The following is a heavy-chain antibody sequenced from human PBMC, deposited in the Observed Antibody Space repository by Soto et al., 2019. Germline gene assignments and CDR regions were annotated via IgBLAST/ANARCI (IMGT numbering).Heavy chain of an antibody. CDR1: GYTFTGYY. CDR3: ARDSSGGYCSGGSCYRAVYYYYGMDV. D-gene: IGHD2-15*01. J-gene: IGHJ6*02. V-gene: IGHV1-2*04. CDR2: INPNSGGT. Sequence: ASVKVSCKASGYTFTGYYMHWVRQATGQGLEWMGWINPNSGGTNYAQKFQGWVTMTRDTSISTAYMELSRLRSDDTAVYYCARDSSGGYCSGGSCYRAVYYYYGMDVWGQGTTGTVS.